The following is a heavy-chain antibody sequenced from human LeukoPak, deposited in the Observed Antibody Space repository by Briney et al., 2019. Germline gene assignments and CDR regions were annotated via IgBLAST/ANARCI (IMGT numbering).Heavy chain of an antibody. CDR2: IRNDGSTK. CDR1: GFTFSSYG. Sequence: GGFLRLSCAASGFTFSSYGMHWVRRAPGKGLEWVAFIRNDGSTKYYADSVKGRFTLSRDNSKNTLYLQINSLRAEDTAVYYCARTHSSSWGITDYWGQGTLVTVSS. CDR3: ARTHSSSWGITDY. J-gene: IGHJ4*02. V-gene: IGHV3-30*02. D-gene: IGHD3-22*01.